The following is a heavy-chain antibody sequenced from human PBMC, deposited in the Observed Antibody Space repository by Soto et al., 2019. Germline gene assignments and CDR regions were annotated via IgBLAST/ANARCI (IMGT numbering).Heavy chain of an antibody. D-gene: IGHD3-10*02. Sequence: QAQLVQSGAEVKKPGASVRVSCKASGYAFGSYYIHWVRQAPGQGLEWMGRINPYRGTTDDPQKFQGRVTLTTDTSTGTVFLVLSSLRSEDTAVYYCARVCLATIRRDAFDVWGQGTKVIVSS. J-gene: IGHJ3*01. CDR2: INPYRGTT. CDR3: ARVCLATIRRDAFDV. CDR1: GYAFGSYY. V-gene: IGHV1-46*01.